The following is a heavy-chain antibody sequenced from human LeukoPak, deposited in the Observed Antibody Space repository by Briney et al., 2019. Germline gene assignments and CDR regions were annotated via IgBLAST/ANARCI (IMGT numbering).Heavy chain of an antibody. CDR2: IWYEGSNK. V-gene: IGHV3-33*01. Sequence: GRSLRLSCAASGFTFSSYGMHWVRQAPGKGLEWVAVIWYEGSNKYYADSVKGRFTISRDNSKNTLYLQMNSLRAEDTAVYYCARAHEYSYGSAPYYYYGMDVWGQGTTVTVSS. CDR3: ARAHEYSYGSAPYYYYGMDV. D-gene: IGHD5-18*01. J-gene: IGHJ6*02. CDR1: GFTFSSYG.